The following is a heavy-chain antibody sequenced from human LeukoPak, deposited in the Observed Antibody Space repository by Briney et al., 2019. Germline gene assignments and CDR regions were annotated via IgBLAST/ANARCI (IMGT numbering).Heavy chain of an antibody. J-gene: IGHJ4*02. CDR1: GYTFTGYY. CDR2: INPNSGGT. V-gene: IGHV1-2*02. CDR3: AREATYYDILTGPSTLIDY. D-gene: IGHD3-9*01. Sequence: GASVKVSCKASGYTFTGYYMHWVRQAPGQGLEWMGWINPNSGGTNYAQKLQGRVTMTTDTSTSTAYMELRSLRSDDTAVYYCAREATYYDILTGPSTLIDYWGQGTLVTVSS.